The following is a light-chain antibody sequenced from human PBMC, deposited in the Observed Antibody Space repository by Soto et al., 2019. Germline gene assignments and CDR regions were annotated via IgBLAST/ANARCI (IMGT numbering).Light chain of an antibody. Sequence: EIVLTQSPGTLSLSPGERATLSCRASQSVSSNYLAWYQQKPGQAPRPLIYGASSRATGIPDRFSGSGAGTDFTLTFSRLEPEDFAVYYCQQYGSSPWTFGQGTKVDI. V-gene: IGKV3-20*01. J-gene: IGKJ1*01. CDR2: GAS. CDR1: QSVSSNY. CDR3: QQYGSSPWT.